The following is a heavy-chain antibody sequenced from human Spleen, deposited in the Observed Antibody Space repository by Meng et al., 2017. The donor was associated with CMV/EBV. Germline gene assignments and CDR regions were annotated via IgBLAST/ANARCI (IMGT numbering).Heavy chain of an antibody. CDR2: IYYSGST. Sequence: SETLSLTCTVSGGPVSSGSYYWSWIRQPPGKGLEWIGYIYYSGSTNYNPSLKSRVTISVDTSKNQFSLKLSSVTAADTAVFYCARVEVLDYYYAMDVWGRGTTVTVSS. CDR1: GGPVSSGSYY. CDR3: ARVEVLDYYYAMDV. J-gene: IGHJ6*02. V-gene: IGHV4-61*01.